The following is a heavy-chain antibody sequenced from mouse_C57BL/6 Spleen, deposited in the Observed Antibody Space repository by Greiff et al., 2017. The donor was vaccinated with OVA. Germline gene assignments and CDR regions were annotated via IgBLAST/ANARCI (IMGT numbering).Heavy chain of an antibody. CDR3: ARGVAYYFDY. Sequence: EVQVVESEGGLVQPGSSMKLSCTASGFTFSDYYMAWVRQVPEKGLEWVANINYDGSSTYYLDSLKSRFIISRDNAKNILYLQMSSLKSEDTATYYCARGVAYYFDYWGQGTTLTVSS. CDR2: INYDGSST. CDR1: GFTFSDYY. V-gene: IGHV5-16*01. D-gene: IGHD1-1*02. J-gene: IGHJ2*01.